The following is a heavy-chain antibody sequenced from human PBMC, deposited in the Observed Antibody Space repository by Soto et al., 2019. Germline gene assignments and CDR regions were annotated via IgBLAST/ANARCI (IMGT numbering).Heavy chain of an antibody. CDR2: ISAYNGNT. Sequence: GSVEVSCKASGYTFNRYGIRWVRQAPGQGLEWMGWISAYNGNTNYAQKLQGRVTMTTDTSTSTAYMELRSLRSDDTAVYYCARARHRFLEGFDGPDYWGQGPLVTVSS. CDR3: ARARHRFLEGFDGPDY. D-gene: IGHD3-3*01. V-gene: IGHV1-18*01. CDR1: GYTFNRYG. J-gene: IGHJ4*02.